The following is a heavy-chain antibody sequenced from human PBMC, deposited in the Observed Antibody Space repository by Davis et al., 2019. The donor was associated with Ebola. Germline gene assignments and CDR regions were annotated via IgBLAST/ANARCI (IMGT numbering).Heavy chain of an antibody. CDR2: ISAYNGNT. CDR1: GYTFTSYG. CDR3: ARDGTVYYDSSGHFDY. J-gene: IGHJ4*02. V-gene: IGHV1-18*01. D-gene: IGHD3-22*01. Sequence: AASVKVSCKASGYTFTSYGISWVRQAPGQGLEWMGWISAYNGNTNYAQKLQGRVTMTTDTSTSTAYMELRSLRSDDTAVYYCARDGTVYYDSSGHFDYWGQGTLVTVSS.